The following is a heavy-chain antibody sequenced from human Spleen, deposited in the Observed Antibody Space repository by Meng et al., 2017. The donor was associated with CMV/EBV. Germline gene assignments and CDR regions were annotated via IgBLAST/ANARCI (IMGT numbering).Heavy chain of an antibody. CDR1: GGSISSGRYY. Sequence: SETLSLTCTVSGGSISSGRYYWGWIRQPPGKGLEWIGYIYYSGSSNYNPSLKSRVTISVGTSKTHFSLTLKSVTAADTAVYFCVRWGSNYFAFDYWGPGMLVTVSS. D-gene: IGHD3-10*01. J-gene: IGHJ4*02. CDR3: VRWGSNYFAFDY. V-gene: IGHV4-61*03. CDR2: IYYSGSS.